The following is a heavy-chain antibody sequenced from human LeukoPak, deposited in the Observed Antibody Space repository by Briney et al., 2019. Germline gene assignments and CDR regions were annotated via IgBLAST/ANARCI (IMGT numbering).Heavy chain of an antibody. CDR2: SYPGDSDT. V-gene: IGHV5-51*01. Sequence: LGGSLQISGKCPGYSFTSYGIGGVGQVRGKGLEWMGISYPGDSDTRYSPSFQGQVTISADKSISTAYLQWSSLKAADTAMYYCAKGYGSGSYFDYWGQGTLVTVSS. J-gene: IGHJ4*02. D-gene: IGHD3-10*01. CDR3: AKGYGSGSYFDY. CDR1: GYSFTSYG.